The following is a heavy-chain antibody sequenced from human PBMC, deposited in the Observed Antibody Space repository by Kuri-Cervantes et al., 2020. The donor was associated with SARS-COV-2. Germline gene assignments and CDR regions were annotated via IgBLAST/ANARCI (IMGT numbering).Heavy chain of an antibody. D-gene: IGHD4-17*01. CDR1: GCSISSSY. CDR2: IYYMGSV. J-gene: IGHJ4*02. V-gene: IGHV4-59*01. CDR3: TTVTPASVFDF. Sequence: SKILSLTCTVSGCSISSSYWSWIRQPPGRGLEWIGYIYYMGSVSYNHSLMSRVTTSVDTSKKQFSLRLTSVTAADTAVYYCTTVTPASVFDFWGQGTLVTVSS.